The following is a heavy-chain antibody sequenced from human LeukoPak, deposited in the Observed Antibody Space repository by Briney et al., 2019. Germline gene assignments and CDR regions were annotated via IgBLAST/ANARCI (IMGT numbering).Heavy chain of an antibody. Sequence: ASVKVSCKASGYTFSTYYMHWVRQAPGQGLEWMGIINPSGGSPNYAQKFQGRVTMTRDTSTSTVYMELSSLRSEDTALYYCARVPYYSDSSGYGRAFDIWGQGTMVTVSS. J-gene: IGHJ3*02. CDR1: GYTFSTYY. CDR3: ARVPYYSDSSGYGRAFDI. D-gene: IGHD3-22*01. V-gene: IGHV1-46*01. CDR2: INPSGGSP.